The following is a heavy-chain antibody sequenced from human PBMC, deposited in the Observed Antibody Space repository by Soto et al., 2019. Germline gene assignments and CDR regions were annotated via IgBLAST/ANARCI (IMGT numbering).Heavy chain of an antibody. J-gene: IGHJ6*02. Sequence: ASVKVSCKASGYTFTSYGISWLRQAPGQGLEWMGRISAYNGDTNYAQKLQGRVTMTTDTSTSTAYMELSSLRSDDTAVYYCARSSNYVSARRYSYYGTDVWGQGTTVTVSS. D-gene: IGHD4-4*01. CDR1: GYTFTSYG. CDR3: ARSSNYVSARRYSYYGTDV. CDR2: ISAYNGDT. V-gene: IGHV1-18*01.